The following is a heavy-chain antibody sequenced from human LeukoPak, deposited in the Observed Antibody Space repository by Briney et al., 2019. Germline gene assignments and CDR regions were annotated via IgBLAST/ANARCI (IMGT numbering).Heavy chain of an antibody. CDR2: IRYDGSNK. Sequence: GGSLRLSCAASGFTFSSYGMHWVRQAPGKGLEWVAFIRYDGSNKYYADSVKGRFTMSRDNSKNTLYLQMNSLRAEDTAVYYCAKTIWTLIVVVPAAVDFDYWGQGTLVTVSS. J-gene: IGHJ4*02. D-gene: IGHD2-2*01. CDR3: AKTIWTLIVVVPAAVDFDY. CDR1: GFTFSSYG. V-gene: IGHV3-30*02.